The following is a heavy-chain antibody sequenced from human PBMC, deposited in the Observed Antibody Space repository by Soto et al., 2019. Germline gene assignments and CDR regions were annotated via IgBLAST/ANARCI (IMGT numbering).Heavy chain of an antibody. CDR3: VRVEDYTITRDYYYYMDV. V-gene: IGHV4-31*03. CDR1: GGSISRGGYY. J-gene: IGHJ6*03. D-gene: IGHD5-12*01. Sequence: QVQLQESGPGLVQPAQTLSLTCTVSGGSISRGGYYWSWIRQHPGKGLEWIGYIYYSGSTYYNPSLKSRVTISVDTSKNQFSLKLSSVTAAATAVYYFVRVEDYTITRDYYYYMDVWGKGTTVTVSS. CDR2: IYYSGST.